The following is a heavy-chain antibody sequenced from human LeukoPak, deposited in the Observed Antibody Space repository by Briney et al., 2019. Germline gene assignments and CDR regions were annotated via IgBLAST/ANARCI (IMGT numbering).Heavy chain of an antibody. CDR2: IYYSGST. CDR3: ARVRYSSGWYLFDY. Sequence: PSETLSLTCTVSGGSISSYYWSWIRQPPGKGLEWIGYIYYSGSTNYNPSLKSRVTISVDTSKNQFSLKLSSVTAADTAVYYCARVRYSSGWYLFDYWGQGTLVPSPQ. D-gene: IGHD6-19*01. CDR1: GGSISSYY. V-gene: IGHV4-59*01. J-gene: IGHJ4*02.